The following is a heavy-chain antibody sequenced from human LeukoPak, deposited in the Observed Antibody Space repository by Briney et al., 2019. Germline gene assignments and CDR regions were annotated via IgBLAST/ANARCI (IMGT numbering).Heavy chain of an antibody. D-gene: IGHD2-8*01. Sequence: GGSLRLSCASSGFTFDDYSMLWDRPAPGTGVERVSGCIWNSGSISYADSVKGRFTISRDNVKNSLYLKMNSLRAEDTAVYYCVKSGNLPRWRMYWFDPWGQGTLVTVSS. J-gene: IGHJ5*02. CDR3: VKSGNLPRWRMYWFDP. CDR2: CIWNSGSI. V-gene: IGHV3-9*01. CDR1: GFTFDDYS.